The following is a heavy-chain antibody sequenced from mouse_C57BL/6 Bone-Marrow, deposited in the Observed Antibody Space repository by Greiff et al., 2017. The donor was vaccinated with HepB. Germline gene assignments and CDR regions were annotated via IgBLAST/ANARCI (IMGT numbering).Heavy chain of an antibody. CDR2: ISTYYGDA. Sequence: QVHVKQSGPELVRPGVSVKISCKGSGYTFTDYAMHWVKQSHAKSLEWIGVISTYYGDASYNQKFKDKATMTVDKSSSTAYMELARLTSEDSAVYYCARGGAAYYTFAYWGQGTLVTVSA. D-gene: IGHD2-12*01. J-gene: IGHJ3*01. CDR1: GYTFTDYA. V-gene: IGHV1-67*01. CDR3: ARGGAAYYTFAY.